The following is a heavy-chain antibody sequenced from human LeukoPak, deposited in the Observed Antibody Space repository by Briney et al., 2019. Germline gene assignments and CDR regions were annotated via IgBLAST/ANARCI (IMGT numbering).Heavy chain of an antibody. D-gene: IGHD6-25*01. Sequence: PSETLSLTCTVSGGSISSYYWSWIRQPPGKGLQWIGYIYYSGSTNYNPSLKSRVTISVDTSKNQFSLKLSSVTAADTAVYYCARWAATLDVWGQGTTVTVSS. J-gene: IGHJ6*02. CDR1: GGSISSYY. CDR3: ARWAATLDV. CDR2: IYYSGST. V-gene: IGHV4-59*01.